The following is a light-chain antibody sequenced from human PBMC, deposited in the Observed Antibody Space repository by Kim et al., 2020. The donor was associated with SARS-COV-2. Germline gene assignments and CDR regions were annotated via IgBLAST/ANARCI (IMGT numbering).Light chain of an antibody. CDR3: QQYNNWPYT. CDR2: GAS. J-gene: IGKJ2*01. V-gene: IGKV3-15*01. CDR1: QSVSSN. Sequence: SVSPGERATLSCRASQSVSSNLAWYQQKPGQAPRLLIYGASTRATGIPARFSGSGSGTEFTLTISSLQSEDFAVYYCQQYNNWPYTFGQGTKLGD.